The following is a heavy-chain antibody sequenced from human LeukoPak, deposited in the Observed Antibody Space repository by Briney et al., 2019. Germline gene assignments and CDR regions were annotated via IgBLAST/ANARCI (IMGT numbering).Heavy chain of an antibody. D-gene: IGHD6-13*01. V-gene: IGHV4-39*01. CDR1: GGSISSNTYY. CDR3: ARQPSSSWYYFDY. CDR2: ICYSGST. Sequence: SETLSLTCTVSGGSISSNTYYWGWIRQPPGKGLEWIGSICYSGSTYYNPSLKSRVTISVDTSKNQFSLKLSSVTAADTAVYYCARQPSSSWYYFDYWGQGTLVTVSS. J-gene: IGHJ4*02.